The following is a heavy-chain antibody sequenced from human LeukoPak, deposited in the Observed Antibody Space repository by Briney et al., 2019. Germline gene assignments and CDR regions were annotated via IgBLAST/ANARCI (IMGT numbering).Heavy chain of an antibody. CDR3: ARDLSVADPGDI. J-gene: IGHJ3*02. CDR2: IIPIFGTA. CDR1: GGTFSSYA. D-gene: IGHD2/OR15-2a*01. Sequence: SVKVSCKASGGTFSSYAISWVRQAPGQGLEWMGGIIPIFGTANYAQKFQGRVTITADESTSAAYMELSSLRSEDTAVYYCARDLSVADPGDIWGQGTMVTVSS. V-gene: IGHV1-69*13.